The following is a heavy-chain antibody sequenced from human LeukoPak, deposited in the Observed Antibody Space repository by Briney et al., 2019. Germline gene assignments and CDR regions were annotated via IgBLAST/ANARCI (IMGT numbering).Heavy chain of an antibody. Sequence: PGRSLRLSCAASGFTFSSYAMHWVRQAPGKGLEWVAVISYDGSNKYYADSVKGRFTISRDNSKNTLYLQMNSLRAEDTAVYYCARDLVVVVRRNYYYYYGMDVWGQGTTVTVSS. V-gene: IGHV3-30-3*01. CDR1: GFTFSSYA. CDR3: ARDLVVVVRRNYYYYYGMDV. J-gene: IGHJ6*02. CDR2: ISYDGSNK. D-gene: IGHD3-22*01.